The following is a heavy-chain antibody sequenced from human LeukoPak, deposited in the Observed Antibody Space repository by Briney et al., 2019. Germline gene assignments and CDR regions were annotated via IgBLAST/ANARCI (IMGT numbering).Heavy chain of an antibody. CDR1: GFTFSIYW. V-gene: IGHV3-74*01. CDR3: AKDRTGYNRPIGS. Sequence: GGSLRLSCAASGFTFSIYWVHWVRQAPGKGLVWVSSINSDGSSTSYADSVKGRFTISRDNAKNTLYLQMNTLRAEDAAVYFCAKDRTGYNRPIGSWGRGTLVTVSS. J-gene: IGHJ4*02. D-gene: IGHD6-13*01. CDR2: INSDGSST.